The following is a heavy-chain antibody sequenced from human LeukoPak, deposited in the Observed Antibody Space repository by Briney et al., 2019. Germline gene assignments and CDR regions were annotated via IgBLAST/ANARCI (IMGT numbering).Heavy chain of an antibody. CDR3: AREGPPRGTFDC. V-gene: IGHV3-66*01. CDR2: IYSGGST. CDR1: GFTVRSNH. Sequence: PGGSLRLSCEAPGFTVRSNHMSWVRHAPGKGLEWVSVIYSGGSTDYADSVKGRYTISRDNSKNTFYLQKDSLRAEDTAFYYCAREGPPRGTFDCWGQGTLVTVSS. J-gene: IGHJ4*02.